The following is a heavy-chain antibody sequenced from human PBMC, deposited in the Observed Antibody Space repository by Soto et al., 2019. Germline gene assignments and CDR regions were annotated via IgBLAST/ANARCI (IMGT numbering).Heavy chain of an antibody. CDR3: AKEAQVYSGYEYYFDY. Sequence: GGSLRLSCAASGFTFSSYAMSWVRQAPGKGLEWVSAISGSGGSTYYADSVKGRFTISRDNSKNTLYLQMNSLRAEDTAVYYCAKEAQVYSGYEYYFDYWGQGTLVTVSS. D-gene: IGHD5-12*01. CDR1: GFTFSSYA. J-gene: IGHJ4*02. V-gene: IGHV3-23*01. CDR2: ISGSGGST.